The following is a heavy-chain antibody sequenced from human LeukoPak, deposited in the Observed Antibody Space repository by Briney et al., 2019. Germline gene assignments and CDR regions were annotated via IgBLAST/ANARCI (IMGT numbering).Heavy chain of an antibody. D-gene: IGHD2-15*01. CDR1: GFTFSSCS. CDR2: ISPSSTSI. CDR3: ARDAASGNNWFDP. V-gene: IGHV3-48*01. J-gene: IGHJ5*02. Sequence: GGSLRLSCAASGFTFSSCSMTWVRQAPGKGLEWISYISPSSTSIYYADSVKGRFTISRDNAEKSLYLQVNSLRAEDTAVYYSARDAASGNNWFDPWGQGTLVTVSS.